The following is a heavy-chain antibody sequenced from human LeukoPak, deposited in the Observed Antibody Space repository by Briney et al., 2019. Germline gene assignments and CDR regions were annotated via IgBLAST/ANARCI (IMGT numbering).Heavy chain of an antibody. J-gene: IGHJ4*02. Sequence: SETLSLTCAVYGGSFSGYYWSWIRQPPGKGLEWIGEINHSGSTNYNPSLKSRVTISVDTSKNQFSLKLSSVTAADTAVYYCARERRHIVVVTALYYFDYWGQGTLVTVSS. V-gene: IGHV4-34*01. CDR1: GGSFSGYY. CDR3: ARERRHIVVVTALYYFDY. D-gene: IGHD2-21*02. CDR2: INHSGST.